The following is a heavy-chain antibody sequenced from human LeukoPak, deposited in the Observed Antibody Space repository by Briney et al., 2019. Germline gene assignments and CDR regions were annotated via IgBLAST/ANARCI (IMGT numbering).Heavy chain of an antibody. D-gene: IGHD6-19*01. CDR2: IKQDGSEK. CDR3: ARDSIAVAGENTPFGY. CDR1: GFTFSSYW. J-gene: IGHJ4*02. Sequence: PGGSLRLSCAASGFTFSSYWMSWVRQAPGKGLEWVANIKQDGSEKYYVDSVKGRFTISRDNARNSLYLQMSSLRAEDTAVYYCARDSIAVAGENTPFGYWGQGTLVTVSS. V-gene: IGHV3-7*01.